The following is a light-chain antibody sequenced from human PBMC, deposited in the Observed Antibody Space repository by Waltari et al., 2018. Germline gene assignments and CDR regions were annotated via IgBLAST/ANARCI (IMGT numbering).Light chain of an antibody. CDR2: DNS. V-gene: IGLV3-21*02. J-gene: IGLJ2*01. CDR1: TIGTKT. Sequence: SYVLTQPPSVSVAPGQTARLTCGGDTIGTKTMHWYQQRPGQAPVLVVYDNSDRPSGFPEGCPGSNAGNTAPLTISRVEAGDEADFYCQVWDTGSDHPVIFGGGTKLTVL. CDR3: QVWDTGSDHPVI.